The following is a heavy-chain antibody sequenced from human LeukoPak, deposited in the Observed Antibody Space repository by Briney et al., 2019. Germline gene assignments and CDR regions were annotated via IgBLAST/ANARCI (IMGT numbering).Heavy chain of an antibody. CDR3: AREVVRGVIRNDAFDI. D-gene: IGHD3-10*01. CDR1: GYTFTGYF. J-gene: IGHJ3*02. Sequence: ASVKVSCKASGYTFTGYFLHWVRQAPGQGLEWMGWINPNSGGTDYAQKFQGRVTMTRDTSISTAYMELNRLTSDDTAVYYCAREVVRGVIRNDAFDIWGQGTVVTVSS. CDR2: INPNSGGT. V-gene: IGHV1-2*02.